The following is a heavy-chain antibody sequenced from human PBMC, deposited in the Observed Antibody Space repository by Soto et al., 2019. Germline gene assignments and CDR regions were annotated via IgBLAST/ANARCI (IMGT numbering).Heavy chain of an antibody. V-gene: IGHV1-69*12. D-gene: IGHD3-22*01. CDR3: ARRFYYDSSGYYSGYYGMDV. Sequence: QVQLVQSGAEVKKPGSSVKVSCKASGGTFSSYAISWVRQAPGQGLEWMGGIIPIFGTANYAQKFQGRVTITADESTSTAYMEVSSLRSEETALYYCARRFYYDSSGYYSGYYGMDVWGQGNTVTVSS. J-gene: IGHJ6*02. CDR1: GGTFSSYA. CDR2: IIPIFGTA.